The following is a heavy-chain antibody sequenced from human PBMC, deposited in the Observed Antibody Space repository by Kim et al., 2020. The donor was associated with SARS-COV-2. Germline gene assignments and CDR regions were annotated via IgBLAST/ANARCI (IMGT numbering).Heavy chain of an antibody. V-gene: IGHV3-23*01. J-gene: IGHJ4*02. D-gene: IGHD2-15*01. Sequence: YYADCGKGRFTTPRDNSKNTLYLQMNSLRAEDTAVYYCAKALSPYCSGGCYWGQGTLVTVSS. CDR3: AKALSPYCSGGCY.